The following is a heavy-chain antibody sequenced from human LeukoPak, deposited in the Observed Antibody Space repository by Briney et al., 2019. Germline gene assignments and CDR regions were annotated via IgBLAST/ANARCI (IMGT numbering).Heavy chain of an antibody. CDR2: INAANGHT. D-gene: IGHD1-26*01. J-gene: IGHJ4*02. CDR1: GYTFTNYA. Sequence: ASVKVSCKASGYTFTNYAIHWVRQAPGQRFEWMGWINAANGHTKYSQEFQDRITITRDTFATTAYMELSNLRAEDTAVYYCAKDRGWELAFDYWGQGTLVTVSS. CDR3: AKDRGWELAFDY. V-gene: IGHV1-3*03.